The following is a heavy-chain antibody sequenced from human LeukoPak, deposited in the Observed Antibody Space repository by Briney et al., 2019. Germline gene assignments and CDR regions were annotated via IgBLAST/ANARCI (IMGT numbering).Heavy chain of an antibody. D-gene: IGHD1-1*01. CDR3: ARDTGTTSFHTYYFDY. CDR1: GGSISSYY. CDR2: IYYSGST. V-gene: IGHV4-59*01. Sequence: PSETLSLTCTVSGGSISSYYWSWIRQPPGKGLEWIGYIYYSGSTNYNPSLKSRVTIPVDTSKNQFSLKLSSVTAADTAVYYCARDTGTTSFHTYYFDYWGQGPLVTVSS. J-gene: IGHJ4*02.